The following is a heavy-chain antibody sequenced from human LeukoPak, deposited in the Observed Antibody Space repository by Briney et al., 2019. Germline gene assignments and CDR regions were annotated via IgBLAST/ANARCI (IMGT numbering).Heavy chain of an antibody. D-gene: IGHD3-3*01. V-gene: IGHV4-4*07. CDR1: GDSIGSHY. CDR3: ARDPFDFWSGSILD. CDR2: IYPSGTT. Sequence: SENLSLTCTVSGDSIGSHYWSWIRQPAGKGLEWIGRIYPSGTTNYNPSLKSRVTISIDTSKNQFSLKLSSVTAADTAVYYCARDPFDFWSGSILDWGQGTLVTVSS. J-gene: IGHJ4*02.